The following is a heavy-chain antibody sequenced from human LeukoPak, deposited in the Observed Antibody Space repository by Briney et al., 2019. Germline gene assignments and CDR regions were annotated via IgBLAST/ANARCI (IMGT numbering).Heavy chain of an antibody. CDR1: GYTFTGYY. Sequence: ASVKVSCKASGYTFTGYYMHWVRQATGQGLEWMGWINPNSGGTNYAQKFQGRVTMTRDTSIGTAYMELSRLRSDDTAVYYCARDLHLGELVPAAKRGFDYWGQGTLVTVSS. D-gene: IGHD2-2*01. CDR2: INPNSGGT. V-gene: IGHV1-2*02. CDR3: ARDLHLGELVPAAKRGFDY. J-gene: IGHJ4*02.